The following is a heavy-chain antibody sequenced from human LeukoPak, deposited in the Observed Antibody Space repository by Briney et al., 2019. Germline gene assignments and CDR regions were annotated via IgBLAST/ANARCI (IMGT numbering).Heavy chain of an antibody. CDR1: GYTFTSYD. V-gene: IGHV1-8*01. J-gene: IGHJ6*02. CDR2: MNPNSGNT. Sequence: ASVKVSCKASGYTFTSYDINWVRQATGQGLEWMGWMNPNSGNTGYAQKFRGRVTMTRNTSISTAYMELSSLRSEDTAVYYCARGDRKYYYDSSGLAYYYGMDVWGQGTTVTVSS. D-gene: IGHD3-22*01. CDR3: ARGDRKYYYDSSGLAYYYGMDV.